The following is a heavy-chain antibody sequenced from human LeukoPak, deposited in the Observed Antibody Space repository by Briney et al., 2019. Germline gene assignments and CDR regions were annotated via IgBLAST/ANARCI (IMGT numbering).Heavy chain of an antibody. J-gene: IGHJ4*02. CDR1: GFTFGDYA. V-gene: IGHV3-49*03. D-gene: IGHD3-9*01. CDR2: IRSKAYGGTT. CDR3: TRVLRYFDWSYYFDY. Sequence: GRSLRLSCTASGFTFGDYAMSWFRQAPGKGLEWVGFIRSKAYGGTTEYAASVKGRSTISRDDSKSIAYPQMNSLKTEDTAVYYCTRVLRYFDWSYYFDYWGQGTLVTVSS.